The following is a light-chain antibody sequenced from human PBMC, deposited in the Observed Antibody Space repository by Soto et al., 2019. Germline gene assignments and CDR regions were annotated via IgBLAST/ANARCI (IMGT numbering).Light chain of an antibody. V-gene: IGKV2-28*01. J-gene: IGKJ1*01. Sequence: DVVMTQSPLSLPVTPGEPASISCSSSQSLLQSNGYNDLDWYLQKPGQSPLLLIFFGSYRASGVPDRFSGSGSVTDFTLKIRSVEAEDVGIYYCMQSQQTPPTFGQGTRVEIK. CDR2: FGS. CDR1: QSLLQSNGYND. CDR3: MQSQQTPPT.